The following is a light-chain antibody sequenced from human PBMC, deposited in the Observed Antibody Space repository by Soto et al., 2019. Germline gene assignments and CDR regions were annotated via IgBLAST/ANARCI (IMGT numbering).Light chain of an antibody. V-gene: IGKV1-12*01. J-gene: IGKJ4*01. CDR2: AAF. CDR3: QQANIFPIT. CDR1: QDIYSW. Sequence: DIQMTQSPSSVSASVGDRVTITCRASQDIYSWLNWYQQKPGKAPKLLIYAAFNLQSGVPSRFSGSGSVTDFTLIISSLQPEDFATYYCQQANIFPITFGGGTKVEIK.